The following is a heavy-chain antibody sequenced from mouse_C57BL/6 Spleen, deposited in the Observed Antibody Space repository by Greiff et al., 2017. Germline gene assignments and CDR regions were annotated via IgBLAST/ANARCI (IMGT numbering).Heavy chain of an antibody. V-gene: IGHV1-82*01. CDR2: IYPGDGDT. D-gene: IGHD2-4*01. CDR3: ARYYDYAVDY. Sequence: VKLQQSGPELVKPGASVKISCKASGYAFSSSWMNWVKQRPGKGLEWIGRIYPGDGDTNYNGKFKGKATLTADKSSSTAYMQLSSLTSEDSAVYFCARYYDYAVDYWGQGTTLTVSS. J-gene: IGHJ2*01. CDR1: GYAFSSSW.